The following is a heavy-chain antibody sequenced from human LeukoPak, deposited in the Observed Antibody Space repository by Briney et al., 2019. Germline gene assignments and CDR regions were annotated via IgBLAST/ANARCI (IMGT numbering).Heavy chain of an antibody. Sequence: PGGSLRLSCAASGFTFSDYYMSWIRQAPGKGLEWVSCISSSGSTIYYADSVKGRFTISRDNAKNSLYLQMNSLRAEDTAVYYCATYEDILTGSGDAFDIWGQGTMVTVSS. CDR3: ATYEDILTGSGDAFDI. CDR2: ISSSGSTI. V-gene: IGHV3-11*01. CDR1: GFTFSDYY. D-gene: IGHD3-9*01. J-gene: IGHJ3*02.